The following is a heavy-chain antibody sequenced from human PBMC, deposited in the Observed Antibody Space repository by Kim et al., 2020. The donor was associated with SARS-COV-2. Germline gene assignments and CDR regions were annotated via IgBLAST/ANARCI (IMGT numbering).Heavy chain of an antibody. CDR2: ISSSSSTI. J-gene: IGHJ4*02. D-gene: IGHD3-10*01. CDR1: GFTFSSYS. V-gene: IGHV3-48*04. Sequence: GGSLRLSCAASGFTFSSYSMNWVRQAPGKGLEWVAYISSSSSTIYYADSVKGRFTISRDNAKNSLYLQMNSLRAEDTAVYDCASDSYNDALLLWFGAEPEYYFDYWGQGTLVTVSS. CDR3: ASDSYNDALLLWFGAEPEYYFDY.